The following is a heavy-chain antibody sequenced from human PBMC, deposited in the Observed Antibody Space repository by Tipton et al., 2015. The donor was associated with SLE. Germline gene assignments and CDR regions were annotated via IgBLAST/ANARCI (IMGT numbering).Heavy chain of an antibody. CDR1: DDSVTSDYY. V-gene: IGHV4-38-2*02. J-gene: IGHJ6*02. CDR3: ARDSVDFMNGGGYNGMDV. Sequence: TLSLTCVVSDDSVTSDYYWAWIRPPPGQGLEWIGSVFHSGTTYYNTSLKSRVTISVDTSKNQFSLKLSSVTAADTAVYYCARDSVDFMNGGGYNGMDVWGQGTTVTVSS. D-gene: IGHD4-23*01. CDR2: VFHSGTT.